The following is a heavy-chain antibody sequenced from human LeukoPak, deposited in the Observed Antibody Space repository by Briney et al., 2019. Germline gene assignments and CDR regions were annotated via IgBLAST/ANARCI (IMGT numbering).Heavy chain of an antibody. J-gene: IGHJ4*02. CDR3: ARGGSYFDY. V-gene: IGHV1-2*02. Sequence: ASVKVSCKPSGYTFTDYYIHWVWQAPGQGLEWMGWISPDSDFTKYAQKFQDRVTLTRDTSISTAYMELSRLRSDDTAVYYCARGGSYFDYWGQGTLVTVSS. CDR1: GYTFTDYY. CDR2: ISPDSDFT. D-gene: IGHD1-26*01.